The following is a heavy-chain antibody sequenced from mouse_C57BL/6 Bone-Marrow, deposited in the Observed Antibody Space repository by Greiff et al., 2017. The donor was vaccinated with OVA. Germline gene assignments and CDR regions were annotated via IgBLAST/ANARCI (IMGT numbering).Heavy chain of an antibody. CDR1: GFTFSDFY. CDR2: SRNKANDYTT. D-gene: IGHD2-3*01. J-gene: IGHJ1*03. V-gene: IGHV7-1*01. CDR3: ARDDDGYYWYFDV. Sequence: EVNVVESGGGLVQSGRSLRLSCATSGFTFSDFYMEWVRQAPGKGLEWIAASRNKANDYTTEYSASVKGRFIVARDTSKSILYLQMNALRAEDTAIYYCARDDDGYYWYFDVWGKGTTVTVSS.